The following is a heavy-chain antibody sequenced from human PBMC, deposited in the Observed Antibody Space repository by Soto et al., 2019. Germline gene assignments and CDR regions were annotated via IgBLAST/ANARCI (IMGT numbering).Heavy chain of an antibody. J-gene: IGHJ4*02. D-gene: IGHD5-18*01. CDR1: GYAFTGYY. Sequence: GASVKVSCKSSGYAFTGYYIHWVRQAPGQGLEWMGWINPNSGDTNYAQKFQGRVTMTRDTSFSTAYMELSSLRSDDTAAYYCATRYSYVHFWGQGTLVTVSS. CDR3: ATRYSYVHF. CDR2: INPNSGDT. V-gene: IGHV1-2*02.